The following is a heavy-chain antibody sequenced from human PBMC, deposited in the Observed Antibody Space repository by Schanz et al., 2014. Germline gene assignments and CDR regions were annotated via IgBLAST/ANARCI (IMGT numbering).Heavy chain of an antibody. V-gene: IGHV3-33*06. Sequence: VQLLESGGGLVQPGGSLRLSCAASGFTFRSYGMHWVRQAPGKGPEWVALVWSDGNTKYYVDSVKGRFTISRDNSMNTLHLQMDGLRVEDTAVYYCAKVAPAATYLDSWGLGTLVTVSS. J-gene: IGHJ4*02. D-gene: IGHD2-2*01. CDR2: VWSDGNTK. CDR1: GFTFRSYG. CDR3: AKVAPAATYLDS.